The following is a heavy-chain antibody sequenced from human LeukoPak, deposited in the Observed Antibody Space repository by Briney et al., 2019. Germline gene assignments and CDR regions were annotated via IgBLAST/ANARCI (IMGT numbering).Heavy chain of an antibody. D-gene: IGHD5-12*01. CDR2: IWYDGSNK. CDR3: ARDLAGYGGAFDI. Sequence: PGGSLRLSCAASGFTFSSFGMHWVRQAPGKGLEWVAVIWYDGSNKYYADSVKGRFTISRDNSKSSLYLQMNSLRAEDTAVCYCARDLAGYGGAFDIWGQGTMVTVS. V-gene: IGHV3-33*01. CDR1: GFTFSSFG. J-gene: IGHJ3*02.